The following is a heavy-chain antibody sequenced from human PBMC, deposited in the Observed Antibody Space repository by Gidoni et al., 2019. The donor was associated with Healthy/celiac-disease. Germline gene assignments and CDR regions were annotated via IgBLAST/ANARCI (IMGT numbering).Heavy chain of an antibody. Sequence: QVQLVESGGGVVQPGRSLRLSCAASGFTFSSYGMHWVRQAPGKGLEWVAVISYDGSNKYYADSVKGRFTISRDNSKNTLYLQMNSLRAEDTAVYYCAKSKAAGSNLDYWGQGTLVTVSS. CDR3: AKSKAAGSNLDY. CDR2: ISYDGSNK. CDR1: GFTFSSYG. D-gene: IGHD6-13*01. V-gene: IGHV3-30*18. J-gene: IGHJ4*02.